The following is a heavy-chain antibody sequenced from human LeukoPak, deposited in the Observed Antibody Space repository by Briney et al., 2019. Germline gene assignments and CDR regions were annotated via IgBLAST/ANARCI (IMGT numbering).Heavy chain of an antibody. J-gene: IGHJ4*02. CDR3: AKDLLALRLGELSSVFDY. CDR1: GFTFDDYA. CDR2: ISWNSGSI. D-gene: IGHD3-16*02. V-gene: IGHV3-9*01. Sequence: GGSLRLSCAASGFTFDDYAMHWVRQAPGKGLEWVSGISWNSGSIGYADSAKGRFTISRDNAKNSLYLQMNSLRAEDTALYYCAKDLLALRLGELSSVFDYWGQGTLVTVSS.